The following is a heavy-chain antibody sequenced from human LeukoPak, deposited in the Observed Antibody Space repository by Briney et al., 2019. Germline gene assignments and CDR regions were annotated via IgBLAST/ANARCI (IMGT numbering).Heavy chain of an antibody. CDR1: GGSISSSSYY. J-gene: IGHJ5*02. V-gene: IGHV4-39*01. D-gene: IGHD2-15*01. CDR3: ARHVRNCDGGSCYSWFDP. CDR2: IYYSGST. Sequence: SETLSLTCTVSGGSISSSSYYWGWIRQPPGKGLEWIGSIYYSGSTYYNPSLKSRVTISVDTSKNQFSLKLSSVTAADTAVYYCARHVRNCDGGSCYSWFDPWGQGTLVTVSS.